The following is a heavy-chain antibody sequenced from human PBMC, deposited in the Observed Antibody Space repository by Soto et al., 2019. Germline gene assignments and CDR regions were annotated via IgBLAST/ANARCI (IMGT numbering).Heavy chain of an antibody. J-gene: IGHJ4*02. CDR3: ARDYLSSTSSLSYIDY. CDR2: INPSGGST. CDR1: GYNFISHY. V-gene: IGHV1-46*01. D-gene: IGHD2-2*01. Sequence: QVLLVQSGAEVTRPGASLKVSCKASGYNFISHYIHWVRQAPGQGLEWMGFINPSGGSTTNAQNFQGRLSMTRDTSTSTVYMELSGLRSEDPAVYYCARDYLSSTSSLSYIDYWGQGTLVTVSS.